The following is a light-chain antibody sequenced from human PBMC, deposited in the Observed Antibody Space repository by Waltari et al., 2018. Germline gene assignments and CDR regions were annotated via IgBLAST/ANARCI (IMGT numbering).Light chain of an antibody. J-gene: IGKJ1*01. Sequence: DIVMTQSPDSLAVSLGERATINCKSSQGVLYSSNNKNYLAWYHQKPGQPPKLLIYWACTRESGVPDRFRGSGSGTDFTLTISSLKAEDVAVYYCQQYYSPPPTFGQGTKVEIK. V-gene: IGKV4-1*01. CDR2: WAC. CDR1: QGVLYSSNNKNY. CDR3: QQYYSPPPT.